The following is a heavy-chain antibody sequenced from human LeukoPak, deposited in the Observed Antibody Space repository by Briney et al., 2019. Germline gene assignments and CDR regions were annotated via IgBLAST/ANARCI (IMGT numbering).Heavy chain of an antibody. CDR2: IGGTGET. CDR1: GFTFSGFA. V-gene: IGHV3-23*01. CDR3: AKDSWSRNGIYDPFDI. J-gene: IGHJ3*02. Sequence: GGSLRLSCAASGFTFSGFAVSWVRQAPGKGLEWVSVIGGTGETHSRDSVKGRFIISRDNSKNTLSLQMNSLRPEDTAVYYCAKDSWSRNGIYDPFDIWGQGTMVTVSS. D-gene: IGHD2-8*01.